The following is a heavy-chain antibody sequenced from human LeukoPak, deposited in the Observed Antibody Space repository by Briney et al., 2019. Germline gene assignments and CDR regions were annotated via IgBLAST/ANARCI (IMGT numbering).Heavy chain of an antibody. J-gene: IGHJ6*03. D-gene: IGHD6-19*01. CDR3: ARASSGWYFYYYYYMDV. CDR2: INPSGGST. CDR1: GYTFTSYY. Sequence: ASVKVSCKASGYTFTSYYMLWVRPAPGQGLEWMGIINPSGGSTSYAQKFKGRVTMTRDTSTSTVYMELSSLRSEDTAVYYCARASSGWYFYYYYYMDVWGKGTTVTVSS. V-gene: IGHV1-46*01.